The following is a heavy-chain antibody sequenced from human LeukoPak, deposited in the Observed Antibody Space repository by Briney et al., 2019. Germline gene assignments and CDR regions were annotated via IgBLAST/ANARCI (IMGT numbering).Heavy chain of an antibody. CDR2: ISGSGGST. Sequence: GGSLRLSCAASGFTFSSYSMNWVRQAPGKGLEWVSAISGSGGSTYYADSVKGRFTISRDNSKNTLYLQMNSLRAEDTAVYYCAKSRPPYYYDSSGYYFYYWGQGTLVTVSS. J-gene: IGHJ4*02. CDR1: GFTFSSYS. V-gene: IGHV3-23*01. D-gene: IGHD3-22*01. CDR3: AKSRPPYYYDSSGYYFYY.